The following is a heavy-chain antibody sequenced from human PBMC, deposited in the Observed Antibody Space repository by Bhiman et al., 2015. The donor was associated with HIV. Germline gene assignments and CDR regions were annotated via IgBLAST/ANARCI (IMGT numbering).Heavy chain of an antibody. Sequence: EVQLVESGGGLVKPGGSLRLSCAASGFTFSYYNMNWVRQAPGKGLEWVSLISSTSTNIFYADSVKGRFTISRDNAKKSMFLQMNSLRAEDTAVYYCARGYTYGHGRHGFDHWGQGIVVTVSS. V-gene: IGHV3-21*01. CDR2: ISSTSTNI. CDR3: ARGYTYGHGRHGFDH. CDR1: GFTFSYYN. D-gene: IGHD5-18*01. J-gene: IGHJ4*02.